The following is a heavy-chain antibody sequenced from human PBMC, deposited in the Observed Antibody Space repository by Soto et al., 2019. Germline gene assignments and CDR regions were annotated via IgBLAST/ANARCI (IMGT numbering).Heavy chain of an antibody. J-gene: IGHJ4*02. V-gene: IGHV3-11*05. Sequence: PGESLKISCAASGFTFSDYYMSWIRQAPGKGLEWVSYISSSSSYTNYADSVKGRFTISRDKVKNSLYLQMNSLRAEDTAVYFCARDRVYYDSSVFYHDYWDQGSL. CDR2: ISSSSSYT. CDR3: ARDRVYYDSSVFYHDY. D-gene: IGHD3-22*01. CDR1: GFTFSDYY.